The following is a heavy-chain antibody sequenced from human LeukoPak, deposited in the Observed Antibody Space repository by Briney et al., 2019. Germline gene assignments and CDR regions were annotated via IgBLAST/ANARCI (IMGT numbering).Heavy chain of an antibody. Sequence: ASVKLSCKASGYTFTGYYMHWVRQAPGQGLEWMGWINPNSGGTNYAQKFQGRVTMTRATSISTAYMELSRLRSEDTAVYYCASLTARTLGNDYWGQGTLVTVSS. CDR1: GYTFTGYY. V-gene: IGHV1-2*02. CDR3: ASLTARTLGNDY. J-gene: IGHJ4*02. D-gene: IGHD1-14*01. CDR2: INPNSGGT.